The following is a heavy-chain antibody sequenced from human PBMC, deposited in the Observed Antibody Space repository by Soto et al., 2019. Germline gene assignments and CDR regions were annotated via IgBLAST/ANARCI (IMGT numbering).Heavy chain of an antibody. V-gene: IGHV1-69*06. CDR1: GGTFSSYA. CDR2: IIPIFGTA. D-gene: IGHD3-3*01. Sequence: SVKVSCKASGGTFSSYAISWVRQAPGQGLEWMGGIIPIFGTANYAQKFQGRVTITADKSTSTAYMELSSLRSEDTAVYYCASVWSGYYLYYFDYWGQGTLVTVPS. CDR3: ASVWSGYYLYYFDY. J-gene: IGHJ4*02.